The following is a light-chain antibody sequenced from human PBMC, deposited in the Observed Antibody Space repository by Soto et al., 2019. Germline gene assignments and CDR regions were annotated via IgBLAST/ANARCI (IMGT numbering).Light chain of an antibody. Sequence: EIVLAQSPATLSLSPGERATLSFRASQSVSSYLAWYQQKPGQAPRLLIYDASNRATGIPARFSGSGSGTDFTLTISSLEPEDFAIYYCQQRSGWYTFGQGTRLEIK. CDR1: QSVSSY. V-gene: IGKV3-11*01. CDR3: QQRSGWYT. CDR2: DAS. J-gene: IGKJ5*01.